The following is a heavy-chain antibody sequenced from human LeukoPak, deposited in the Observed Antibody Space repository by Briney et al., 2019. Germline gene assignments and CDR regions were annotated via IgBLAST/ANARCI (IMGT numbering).Heavy chain of an antibody. Sequence: ASVKVSCKASGYTFTGYYMHWVRQAPGQGLEWMGWINPNSGVTNYAQKFQGRVTMTRDTSISTAYMELSRLRSDDTAVYYCARDYYDSSGYWENYYYYGMDVWGQGTTVTVSS. D-gene: IGHD3-22*01. CDR3: ARDYYDSSGYWENYYYYGMDV. J-gene: IGHJ6*02. CDR2: INPNSGVT. CDR1: GYTFTGYY. V-gene: IGHV1-2*02.